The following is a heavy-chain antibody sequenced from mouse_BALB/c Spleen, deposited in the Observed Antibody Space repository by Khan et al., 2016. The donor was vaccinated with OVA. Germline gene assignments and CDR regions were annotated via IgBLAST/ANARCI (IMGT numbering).Heavy chain of an antibody. CDR1: GYRITSYL. V-gene: IGHV1S136*01. J-gene: IGHJ2*01. CDR3: ARGNWQSYYFDF. CDR2: IHPYNGAT. D-gene: IGHD4-1*01. Sequence: EVELVESGPELVKPGTSVKMSCKASGYRITSYLIHWVKEMPGQGLEWIGYIHPYNGATKYNEKFKGKATLNSDKSSNTAYMELSSLTSEDSAVYYCARGNWQSYYFDFWGQGTTLTVSS.